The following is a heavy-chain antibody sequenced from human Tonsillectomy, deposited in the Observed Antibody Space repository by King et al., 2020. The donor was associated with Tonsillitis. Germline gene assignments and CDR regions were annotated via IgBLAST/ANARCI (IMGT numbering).Heavy chain of an antibody. D-gene: IGHD6-13*01. CDR3: AGSSIAADGKVL. J-gene: IGHJ4*02. Sequence: VQLVESGGGLVQPGGSLRLSCAASGFTFSNYYMNWVRQAPGKGLEWLSSISSSGSTIYYADSVKGRFTISRDNAKNSLYMQVNSLRAEDTGEYYCAGSSIAADGKVLWGQGTLVTVSS. CDR2: ISSSGSTI. CDR1: GFTFSNYY. V-gene: IGHV3-48*04.